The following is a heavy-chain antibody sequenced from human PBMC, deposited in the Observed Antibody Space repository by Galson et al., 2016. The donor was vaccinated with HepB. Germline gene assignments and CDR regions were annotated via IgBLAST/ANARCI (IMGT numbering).Heavy chain of an antibody. J-gene: IGHJ5*02. CDR1: GFTVTNNY. CDR3: ARSHLRGSRDL. D-gene: IGHD3-16*01. Sequence: SLRLSCAASGFTVTNNYMSWVRQAPGKGLEWVSVIYSGGTTYYADSVKGRFNISRDNAKNSLYLEMNSLRAEDTAVYYCARSHLRGSRDLWGQGTLVTVSS. CDR2: IYSGGTT. V-gene: IGHV3-53*01.